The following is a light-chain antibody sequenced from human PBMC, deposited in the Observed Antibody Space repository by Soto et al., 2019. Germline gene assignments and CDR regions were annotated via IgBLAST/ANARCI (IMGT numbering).Light chain of an antibody. CDR1: QGISSY. Sequence: DIQLTQSPSFLSASVGDRVTITCRASQGISSYLAWYQQKPGKAPKLLIYDASTLQSGVPSRFSGSGSGTEVTLTISSLQPEDLATYYCQQYYSTPWTFGQGTKVEIK. V-gene: IGKV1-9*01. CDR3: QQYYSTPWT. J-gene: IGKJ1*01. CDR2: DAS.